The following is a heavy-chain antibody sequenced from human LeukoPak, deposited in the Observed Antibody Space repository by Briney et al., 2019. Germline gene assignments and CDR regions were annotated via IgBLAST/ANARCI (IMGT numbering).Heavy chain of an antibody. J-gene: IGHJ4*02. V-gene: IGHV3-33*01. CDR1: GXTFSSYG. D-gene: IGHD2-15*01. CDR3: ARGGYCSGGSCYIDY. CDR2: IWYDGSNK. Sequence: GGSLRLSCAASGXTFSSYGMHWVRQAPGKGLEWVAVIWYDGSNKYYADSVKGRFTISRDNSKNTLYLQMNSLRAEDTAVYYCARGGYCSGGSCYIDYWGQGTLVTVSS.